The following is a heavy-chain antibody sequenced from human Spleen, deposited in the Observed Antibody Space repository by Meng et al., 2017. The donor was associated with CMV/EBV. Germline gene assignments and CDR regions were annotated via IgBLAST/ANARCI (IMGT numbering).Heavy chain of an antibody. J-gene: IGHJ2*01. Sequence: FTSEMFPWVRQTHGQGLGWVGIINPSEGTTTYARKFQGRVTLTSDTSTGTVYMELNSLRSADTAVYYCARDRVFTYGSGGARWYFDFWGRGTLVTVSS. D-gene: IGHD6-19*01. CDR2: INPSEGTT. CDR3: ARDRVFTYGSGGARWYFDF. CDR1: FTSEM. V-gene: IGHV1-46*01.